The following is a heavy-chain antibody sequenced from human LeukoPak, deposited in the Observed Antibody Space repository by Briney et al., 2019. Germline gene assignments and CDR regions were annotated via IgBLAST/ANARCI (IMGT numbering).Heavy chain of an antibody. CDR1: GGTFSSYA. V-gene: IGHV1-69*06. CDR3: AREESIGRYQFLHDY. Sequence: SVKVSCKASGGTFSSYAISWVRQAPGQGLEWMGGIIPIFGTAIYAQKFQGRVTITADKSTSTAYMELSSLRSEDTAVYYCAREESIGRYQFLHDYWGQGTLVTVS. D-gene: IGHD1-26*01. CDR2: IIPIFGTA. J-gene: IGHJ4*02.